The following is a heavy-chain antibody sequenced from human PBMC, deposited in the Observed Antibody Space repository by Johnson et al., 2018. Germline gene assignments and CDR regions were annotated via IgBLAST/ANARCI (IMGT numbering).Heavy chain of an antibody. V-gene: IGHV3-49*03. J-gene: IGHJ1*01. CDR3: SRVRSRNAAEYFQH. CDR2: IRSKAYGGTT. CDR1: GFTSGDYA. Sequence: VQLVQSGGGLVQPGRSLRLSCTASGFTSGDYAMSWFRQAPGRGLEGLCFIRSKAYGGTTEYAASVKGRFTISRDDSKSIAYLQMNSLKTEDTAVYYCSRVRSRNAAEYFQHWGQGTLVTVSS.